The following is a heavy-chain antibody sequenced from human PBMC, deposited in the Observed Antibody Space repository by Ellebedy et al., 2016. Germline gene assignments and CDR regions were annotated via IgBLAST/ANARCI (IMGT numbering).Heavy chain of an antibody. D-gene: IGHD6-13*01. CDR3: ARIALAGRGADQFFQH. V-gene: IGHV5-51*01. Sequence: GESLKISCKGSGYSFPNYWIGWVRQMPGKGLEWMGIIYPDDSDIRYSPSFQGQVTISADKSLSTAYLQWSRLRASDTAMFYCARIALAGRGADQFFQHWGQGTLVTVSS. J-gene: IGHJ1*01. CDR2: IYPDDSDI. CDR1: GYSFPNYW.